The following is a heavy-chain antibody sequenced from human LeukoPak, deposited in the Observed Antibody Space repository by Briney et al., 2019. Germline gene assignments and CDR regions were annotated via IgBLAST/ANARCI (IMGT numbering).Heavy chain of an antibody. Sequence: GGSLRLSCAASGFTFSSYAMSWVRLAPGKGLEWVSAISGSGGSTYYADSVKGRFTISRDNSKNTLYLQMNSLRAEDTAVYYCAKAVTFGGVIVIRLYYFDYWGQGTLVTVSS. D-gene: IGHD3-16*02. CDR2: ISGSGGST. CDR1: GFTFSSYA. J-gene: IGHJ4*02. CDR3: AKAVTFGGVIVIRLYYFDY. V-gene: IGHV3-23*01.